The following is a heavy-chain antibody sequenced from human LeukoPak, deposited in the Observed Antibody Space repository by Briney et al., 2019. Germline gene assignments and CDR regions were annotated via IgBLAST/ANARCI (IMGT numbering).Heavy chain of an antibody. Sequence: PSETLSLTCTVSGGSISSYYWSWIRQRPGKGLEWIGYIYYSGSTNYNPSLKSRVTISVETSKNQFSLKLSSVTAADTAVYYCARGPDGYILDYWGQGTLVTVYS. CDR2: IYYSGST. CDR1: GGSISSYY. J-gene: IGHJ4*02. D-gene: IGHD5-24*01. V-gene: IGHV4-59*01. CDR3: ARGPDGYILDY.